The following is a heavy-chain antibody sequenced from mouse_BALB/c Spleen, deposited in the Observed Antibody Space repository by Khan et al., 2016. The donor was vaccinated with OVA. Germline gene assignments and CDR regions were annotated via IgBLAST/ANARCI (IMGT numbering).Heavy chain of an antibody. J-gene: IGHJ4*01. Sequence: QVQLQQSGPGLVAPSQSLSITCTISGFSLTNYGVHWVRQPPGKGLEWLVVIWSDGSTTYNSALKSRLSISKDNSKSQVFLKMNSLQTDDTAMYYCARQPYYHYYVMDCWGQGTSVTVSS. CDR2: IWSDGST. CDR1: GFSLTNYG. V-gene: IGHV2-6-1*01. CDR3: ARQPYYHYYVMDC. D-gene: IGHD2-10*01.